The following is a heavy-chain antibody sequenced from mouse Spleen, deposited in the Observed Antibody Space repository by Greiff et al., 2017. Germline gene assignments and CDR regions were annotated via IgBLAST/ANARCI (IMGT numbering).Heavy chain of an antibody. CDR3: GNYGSSYPFAY. V-gene: IGHV1-4*01. CDR2: INPSSGYT. Sequence: VQLQQSGAELARPGASVKMSCKASGYTFTSYTMHWVKQRPGQGLEWIGYINPSSGYTKYNQKFKDKATLTADKSSSTAYMQLSSLTSEDSAVYYCGNYGSSYPFAYWGQGTLVTVSA. J-gene: IGHJ3*01. D-gene: IGHD1-1*01. CDR1: GYTFTSYT.